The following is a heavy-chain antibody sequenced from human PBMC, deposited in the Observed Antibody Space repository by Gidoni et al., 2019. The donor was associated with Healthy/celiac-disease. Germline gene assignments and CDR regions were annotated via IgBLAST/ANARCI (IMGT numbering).Heavy chain of an antibody. CDR1: GGTFSSSA. CDR3: ARDSGVVAARGYYYYGMDV. Sequence: QVQLVQSGAEVKKPGSSVKVSCKASGGTFSSSAISWVRQAPGQGLEWMGGIIPIFGTANYAQKFQGRVTITADESTSTAYMELSSLRSEDTAVYYCARDSGVVAARGYYYYGMDVWGQGTTVTVSS. V-gene: IGHV1-69*01. J-gene: IGHJ6*02. CDR2: IIPIFGTA. D-gene: IGHD2-15*01.